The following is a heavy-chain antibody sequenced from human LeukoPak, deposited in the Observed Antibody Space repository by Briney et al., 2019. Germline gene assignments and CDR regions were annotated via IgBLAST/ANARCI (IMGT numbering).Heavy chain of an antibody. J-gene: IGHJ4*02. CDR2: INHSGST. D-gene: IGHD4-17*01. CDR3: ARVCDYCYYFDY. V-gene: IGHV4-34*01. CDR1: GGSFSGYY. Sequence: SETLSLTCAVYGGSFSGYYWSWIRQPPGKGLEWIGEINHSGSTNYNPSLKSRVTISVDTSKNQFSLKLSSVTAADPAVYYCARVCDYCYYFDYWGQGTLVTVSS.